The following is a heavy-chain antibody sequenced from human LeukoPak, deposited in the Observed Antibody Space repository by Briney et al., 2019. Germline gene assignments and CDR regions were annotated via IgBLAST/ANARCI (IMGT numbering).Heavy chain of an antibody. V-gene: IGHV5-51*01. Sequence: GESLKISCKGSGYSFTSYWIGWVRQMPGKGLEWMGIIYPGDSDTRYSPSFQGQVTISADKSISTAYLPWSSLKASDTAMYYCARAYYYGSGSYYFDYWGQGTLVTVSS. CDR3: ARAYYYGSGSYYFDY. CDR1: GYSFTSYW. J-gene: IGHJ4*02. D-gene: IGHD3-10*01. CDR2: IYPGDSDT.